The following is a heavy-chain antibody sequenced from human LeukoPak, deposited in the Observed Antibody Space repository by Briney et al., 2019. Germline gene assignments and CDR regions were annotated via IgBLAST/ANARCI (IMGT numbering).Heavy chain of an antibody. V-gene: IGHV4-4*07. D-gene: IGHD3-16*02. CDR3: ARDRFMITFGGVIVKILNWFDP. Sequence: SETLSLTCTVSGGSISSYYWSWIRQPAGQGLEWIGRIYSSGSTNYNPSLMSRVTMSVDTSKNQFSLKLISVIAADTAVYHCARDRFMITFGGVIVKILNWFDPWGQGTLVTVSS. J-gene: IGHJ5*02. CDR2: IYSSGST. CDR1: GGSISSYY.